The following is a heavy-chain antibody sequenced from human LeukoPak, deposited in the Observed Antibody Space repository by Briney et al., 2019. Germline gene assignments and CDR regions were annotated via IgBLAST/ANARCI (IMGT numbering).Heavy chain of an antibody. V-gene: IGHV3-48*03. Sequence: GGSLCLSCAASGFTFGSYEMNWVSQSPGKGLEWLSYISTSGSTIMYAGSVKGRLTISRDNGNNSLYLHLHSLRAEDTAVYYCARAHSGSYPRYFDHWGQGTVVTVSS. CDR1: GFTFGSYE. J-gene: IGHJ4*02. CDR2: ISTSGSTI. CDR3: ARAHSGSYPRYFDH. D-gene: IGHD1-26*01.